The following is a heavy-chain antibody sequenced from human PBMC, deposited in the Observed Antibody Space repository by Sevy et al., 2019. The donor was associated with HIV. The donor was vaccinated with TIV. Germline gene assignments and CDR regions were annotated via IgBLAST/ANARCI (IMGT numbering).Heavy chain of an antibody. V-gene: IGHV5-10-1*01. CDR2: IDPSDSYT. D-gene: IGHD3-22*01. CDR1: GYSFTSYW. J-gene: IGHJ3*02. Sequence: GESLKISCKGSGYSFTSYWINWVRQMPGKGLEWMGRIDPSDSYTNYSPSFQGHVTISADKSISTAYLQWSSLKASDTAMYYCARHRGPTYYYDSSGYYGDAFDIWGQGTMVTVSS. CDR3: ARHRGPTYYYDSSGYYGDAFDI.